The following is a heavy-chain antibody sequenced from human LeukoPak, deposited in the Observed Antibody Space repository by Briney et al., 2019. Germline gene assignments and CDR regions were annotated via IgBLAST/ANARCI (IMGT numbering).Heavy chain of an antibody. V-gene: IGHV3-30*02. Sequence: GGSLRLSCATSGFVFSDYGIHWVRQAPGKGLEWVAFIRYDGSDPNYPDSVKGRFTISRDNSNNMVQLQMNSLRVEDTAVYYCAQDRFCSSDSCSFGTTWFDPWGQGTLVTVPS. CDR1: GFVFSDYG. D-gene: IGHD2-2*01. CDR3: AQDRFCSSDSCSFGTTWFDP. J-gene: IGHJ5*02. CDR2: IRYDGSDP.